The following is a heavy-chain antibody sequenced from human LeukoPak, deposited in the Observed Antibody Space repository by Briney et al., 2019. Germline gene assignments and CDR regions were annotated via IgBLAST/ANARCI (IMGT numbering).Heavy chain of an antibody. V-gene: IGHV3-13*01. CDR3: AKDHITMIVVVTGFDY. Sequence: PGGSLRLSCAASGFTFSSYDMHWVRQATGKGLEWVSAIGTAGDTYYPGSVKGRFTISRDNSKNTLYLQMNSLRAEDTAVYYCAKDHITMIVVVTGFDYWGQGTLVTVSS. CDR1: GFTFSSYD. CDR2: IGTAGDT. D-gene: IGHD3-22*01. J-gene: IGHJ4*02.